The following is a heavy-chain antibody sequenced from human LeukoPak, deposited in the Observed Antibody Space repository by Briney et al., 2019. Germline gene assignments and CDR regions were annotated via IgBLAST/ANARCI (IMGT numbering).Heavy chain of an antibody. J-gene: IGHJ4*02. D-gene: IGHD5-12*01. CDR3: ARDIGSGYYNFDY. CDR1: GYPFTGNY. V-gene: IGHV1-46*01. Sequence: ASVKVSCKTSGYPFTGNYINWLRQAPGQGLEWMGTINLSGDRTSYAQKIQGRVTMTRDTSTSTVYMELSSLTSEDTAVYYCARDIGSGYYNFDYWGQGTLVTVSS. CDR2: INLSGDRT.